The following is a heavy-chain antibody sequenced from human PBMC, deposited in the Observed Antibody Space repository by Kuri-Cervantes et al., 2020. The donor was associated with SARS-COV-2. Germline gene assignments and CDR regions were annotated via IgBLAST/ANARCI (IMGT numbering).Heavy chain of an antibody. Sequence: GESLKISCTASGFTFSNYWMTWVRQAPGKGLEWVATIKQHGSEKFYVDSVEGRFTISRDNAKKSVYLQMNSLEADDTAVYYCARRGSSWYYFDFWGQGSLVTVSS. CDR1: GFTFSNYW. J-gene: IGHJ4*02. CDR3: ARRGSSWYYFDF. V-gene: IGHV3-7*02. CDR2: IKQHGSEK. D-gene: IGHD6-13*01.